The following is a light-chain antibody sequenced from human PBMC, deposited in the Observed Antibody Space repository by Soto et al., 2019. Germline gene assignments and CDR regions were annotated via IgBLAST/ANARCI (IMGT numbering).Light chain of an antibody. CDR2: EVT. V-gene: IGLV2-8*01. CDR1: SSDVGGYNF. CDR3: SAYAGSNNLV. J-gene: IGLJ2*01. Sequence: QSALTQPPSASGSPGQSVTISCTGTSSDVGGYNFVSWYQHHPGKAPKLMIYEVTRRPAGVPDRFSGSKSANTASLTVSGLQAEDEAHYFCSAYAGSNNLVFGGGTKLTVL.